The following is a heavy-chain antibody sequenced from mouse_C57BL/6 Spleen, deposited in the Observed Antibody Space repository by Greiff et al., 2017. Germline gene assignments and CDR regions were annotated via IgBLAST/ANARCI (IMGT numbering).Heavy chain of an antibody. Sequence: VQLQQSGAELVRPGASVKLSCKASGYTFTDYYINWVKQRPGQGLEWIARIYPGSGNTYYNEKFKGKATLTAEKSSSTAYMQLSSLTSEDSAVYFCARGGIYYGNFDYWGQGTTLTVSS. CDR1: GYTFTDYY. CDR2: IYPGSGNT. D-gene: IGHD2-1*01. CDR3: ARGGIYYGNFDY. V-gene: IGHV1-76*01. J-gene: IGHJ2*01.